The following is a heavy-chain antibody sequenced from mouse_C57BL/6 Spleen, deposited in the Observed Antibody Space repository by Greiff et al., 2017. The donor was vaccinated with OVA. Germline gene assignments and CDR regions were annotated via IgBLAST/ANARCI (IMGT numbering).Heavy chain of an antibody. V-gene: IGHV1-9*01. CDR1: GYTFTGYW. CDR3: ARGDLLDGSSYLWYFDV. CDR2: ILPGSGST. Sequence: QVQLQQSGAELMKPGASVKLSCKATGYTFTGYWIEWVKQRPGHGLEWIGEILPGSGSTNYNEKFKGKATFTADTSSNTAYMQRSSLTTEDSAIYYCARGDLLDGSSYLWYFDVWGTGTTVTVSS. J-gene: IGHJ1*03. D-gene: IGHD1-1*01.